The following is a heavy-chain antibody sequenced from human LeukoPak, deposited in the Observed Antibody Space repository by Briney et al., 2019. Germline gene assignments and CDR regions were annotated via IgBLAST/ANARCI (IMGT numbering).Heavy chain of an antibody. J-gene: IGHJ3*02. CDR2: IKQDGSEK. V-gene: IGHV3-7*01. CDR1: GFTFSSYW. CDR3: ARRVRYDFWSGSGLGAFDI. D-gene: IGHD3-3*01. Sequence: GGSLRLSCAASGFTFSSYWMSWVRQAPGKGLEWVANIKQDGSEKYYVDSVKGRFTISRDNAKNSLYLQMDSLRAEDTAVYYCARRVRYDFWSGSGLGAFDIWGQGTMVTVSS.